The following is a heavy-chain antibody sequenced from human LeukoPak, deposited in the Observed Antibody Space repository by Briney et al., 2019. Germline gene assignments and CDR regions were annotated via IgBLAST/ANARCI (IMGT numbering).Heavy chain of an antibody. CDR1: GCTFSNSW. V-gene: IGHV3-7*03. D-gene: IGHD6-19*01. J-gene: IGHJ4*02. CDR3: ASSSGWYFDVY. CDR2: IQRDGSEK. Sequence: GGALTLSCAASGCTFSNSWLHWVRQAWGKGLEWVANIQRDGSEKYYVDSVKGRFTISRDNAKNSLSLQMNSLRAEDTAVYFCASSSGWYFDVYWGRGTPVTVSA.